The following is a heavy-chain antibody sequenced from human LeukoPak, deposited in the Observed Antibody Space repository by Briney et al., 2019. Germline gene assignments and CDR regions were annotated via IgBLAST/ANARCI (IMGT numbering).Heavy chain of an antibody. V-gene: IGHV1-2*02. CDR1: GYTFTGYY. CDR3: ARDGSWLPAMVHYAFDI. D-gene: IGHD5-18*01. Sequence: GASVKVSCEASGYTFTGYYMHWVRQAPGQGLEWMGWINPNSGGTNYAQKLQGRVTMTTDTSTSTAYMELRSLRSDDTAVYYCARDGSWLPAMVHYAFDIWGQGTMVTVSS. CDR2: INPNSGGT. J-gene: IGHJ3*02.